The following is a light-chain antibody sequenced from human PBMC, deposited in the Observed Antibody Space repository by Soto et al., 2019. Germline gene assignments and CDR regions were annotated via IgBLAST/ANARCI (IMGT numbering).Light chain of an antibody. Sequence: EIVLTQSPGTLSLTPGERATLSCRASQRISSNYLAWYHQKPGQAPRLLIYGASTRATGIPARFSGSGSGTEFTLTISSLQSEDFAVYYCQQYNNWPFITFGQGTRLEIK. CDR2: GAS. J-gene: IGKJ5*01. CDR3: QQYNNWPFIT. V-gene: IGKV3-15*01. CDR1: QRISSNY.